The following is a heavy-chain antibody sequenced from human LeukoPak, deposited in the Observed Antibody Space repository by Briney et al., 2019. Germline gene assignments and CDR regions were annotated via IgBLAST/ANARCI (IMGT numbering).Heavy chain of an antibody. Sequence: ASVKVSCTASGYIFTGYYMHWLRQAPGQGLEWMGWIDPESGDTNYAQKFQDKITMTRDTYMKTGYMELSSLRYDDTAVYYCAREEYSSGWYRGGWFDPWGQGTQVTVSS. CDR2: IDPESGDT. D-gene: IGHD6-19*01. CDR3: AREEYSSGWYRGGWFDP. J-gene: IGHJ5*02. V-gene: IGHV1-2*02. CDR1: GYIFTGYY.